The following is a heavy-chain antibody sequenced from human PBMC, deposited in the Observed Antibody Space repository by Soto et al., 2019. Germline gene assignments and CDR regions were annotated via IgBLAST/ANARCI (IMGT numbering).Heavy chain of an antibody. CDR1: GGSISHYY. J-gene: IGHJ4*02. CDR3: ARHQRDDASRKIDC. V-gene: IGHV4-59*01. Sequence: SETLSLTCTVSGGSISHYYWSWIRQAPGKGLEYIGYISYIGTTNYNPSLKSRVTISVDTSKNQFSLKLTSVTTADTAVYYCARHQRDDASRKIDCWGQGTLVTVSS. D-gene: IGHD3-16*01. CDR2: ISYIGTT.